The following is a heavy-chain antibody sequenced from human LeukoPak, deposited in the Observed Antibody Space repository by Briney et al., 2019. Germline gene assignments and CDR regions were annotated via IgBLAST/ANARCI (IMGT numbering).Heavy chain of an antibody. CDR3: VKRSYYDGGGYPFDA. D-gene: IGHD3-22*01. Sequence: GASLRLSCAASGFTFGNYLMSWVRQAPGKGLEWVSTISGSGSNTYYADSMKGRLTVSRDSSDSTGYLQMNSLRPENTAIYYWVKRSYYDGGGYPFDAGGQGALVTAYS. CDR2: ISGSGSNT. V-gene: IGHV3-23*01. CDR1: GFTFGNYL. J-gene: IGHJ5*02.